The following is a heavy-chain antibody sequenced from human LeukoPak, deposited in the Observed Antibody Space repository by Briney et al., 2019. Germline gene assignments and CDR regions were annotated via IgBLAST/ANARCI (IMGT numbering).Heavy chain of an antibody. J-gene: IGHJ6*02. V-gene: IGHV1-8*01. CDR1: GYTFTSYD. D-gene: IGHD6-19*01. CDR3: ARHSGWYDYYGMDV. CDR2: MDPNRGNT. Sequence: ASVKLSCKASGYTFTSYDNNWERHAPGQGLERMGWMDPNRGNTGYAQEVQGRGTMTRNTSISTAYMELSSLRSEDTAVYYCARHSGWYDYYGMDVWGQGTTVTVSS.